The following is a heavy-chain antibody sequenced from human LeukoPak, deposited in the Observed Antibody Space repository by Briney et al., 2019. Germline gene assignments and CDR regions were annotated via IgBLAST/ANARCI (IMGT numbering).Heavy chain of an antibody. J-gene: IGHJ4*02. V-gene: IGHV3-33*05. Sequence: PGGSLRLSCAASGFTFTNYGIHWVRQAPGKGLEWVAAVSSDGSNKYYADSVKGRFTISSDNSKNTLYLQMNSLRAEDTAVYYCARENPPCYFDYWGQGTLVAVSS. CDR1: GFTFTNYG. CDR2: VSSDGSNK. CDR3: ARENPPCYFDY.